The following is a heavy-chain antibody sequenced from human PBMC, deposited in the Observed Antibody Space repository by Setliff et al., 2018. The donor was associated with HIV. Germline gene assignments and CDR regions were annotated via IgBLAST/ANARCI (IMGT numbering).Heavy chain of an antibody. CDR1: GGTFSSYA. V-gene: IGHV1-69*05. J-gene: IGHJ3*02. Sequence: VASVKVSCKASGGTFSSYAISWVRQAPGQGLEWMGGIIPIFGTANYAQKFQGRVTITTDESTSTAYMELSSLRSEDTAVYYCARKGGSSGYYSLIGDAFDIWGQGTMVTVSS. D-gene: IGHD3-22*01. CDR2: IIPIFGTA. CDR3: ARKGGSSGYYSLIGDAFDI.